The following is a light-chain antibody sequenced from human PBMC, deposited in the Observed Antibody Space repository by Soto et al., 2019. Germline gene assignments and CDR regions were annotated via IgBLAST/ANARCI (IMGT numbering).Light chain of an antibody. CDR2: EVS. J-gene: IGLJ1*01. CDR3: SSYTATDAIDRV. CDR1: SSDLGSSNY. V-gene: IGLV2-14*01. Sequence: QSALTQPASVSGSPGQSITISSTGPSSDLGSSNYVSWYGQHPGKAPKLVIYEVSNRPSGVSSRCSGSKSGNTASLTISGLWPDDEAEYYCSSYTATDAIDRVFGTGTKLTVL.